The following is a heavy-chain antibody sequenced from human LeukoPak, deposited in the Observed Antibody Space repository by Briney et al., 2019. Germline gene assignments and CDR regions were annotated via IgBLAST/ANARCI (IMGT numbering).Heavy chain of an antibody. J-gene: IGHJ4*02. CDR1: GFTFSDHY. Sequence: GGSLRLSCAASGFTFSDHYMDWVRQAPGKGLEWVGRTRNKAYSYTTEYAASVKGRFTISRDDSKNSLFLQMNSLKTEDTAVYYCARVFSNNWSETDSDYWGQGTLVTVSS. V-gene: IGHV3-72*01. CDR3: ARVFSNNWSETDSDY. CDR2: TRNKAYSYTT. D-gene: IGHD2/OR15-2a*01.